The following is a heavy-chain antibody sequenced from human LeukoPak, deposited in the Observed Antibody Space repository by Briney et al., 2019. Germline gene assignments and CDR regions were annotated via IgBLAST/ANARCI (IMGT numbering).Heavy chain of an antibody. CDR1: GFTFSSYA. D-gene: IGHD6-6*01. V-gene: IGHV3-23*01. Sequence: GGSLRLSCAAFGFTFSSYAMSWVRQAPGKGLEWVSAISGSGGSTYYADSLKGRFTISRDNSKNTRYLQMNSLRAEDTAVYYCAKGARGIAARGGYYFDYWGQGTLVTVSS. J-gene: IGHJ4*02. CDR3: AKGARGIAARGGYYFDY. CDR2: ISGSGGST.